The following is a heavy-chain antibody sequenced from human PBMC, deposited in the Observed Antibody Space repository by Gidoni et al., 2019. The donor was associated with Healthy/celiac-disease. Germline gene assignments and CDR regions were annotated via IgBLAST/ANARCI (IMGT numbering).Heavy chain of an antibody. D-gene: IGHD3-16*01. Sequence: EVQLLESGGGLVQPGGSLRLSCAASGFPFSRYAMSWVRQAPGKGLGWVSAISGSGGSTYYADSVKGRFTISRDNSKNTLYLQMNSLRAEDTAVYYCAKTSSSFTVADYFDYWGQGTLVTVSS. CDR2: ISGSGGST. V-gene: IGHV3-23*01. J-gene: IGHJ4*02. CDR3: AKTSSSFTVADYFDY. CDR1: GFPFSRYA.